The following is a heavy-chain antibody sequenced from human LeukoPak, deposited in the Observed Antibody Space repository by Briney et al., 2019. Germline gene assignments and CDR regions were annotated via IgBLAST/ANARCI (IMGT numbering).Heavy chain of an antibody. CDR3: ARVCDGSGSYYCY. CDR2: INPNSGGT. V-gene: IGHV1-2*06. Sequence: ASVKVSCKASGYTFTGYYMHWVRQAPGQGLEWMGRINPNSGGTNYAQKFQGGVTMTRDTSISTAYMELSRLRSDDTAVYYCARVCDGSGSYYCYWGQGTLVTVSS. J-gene: IGHJ4*02. CDR1: GYTFTGYY. D-gene: IGHD3-10*01.